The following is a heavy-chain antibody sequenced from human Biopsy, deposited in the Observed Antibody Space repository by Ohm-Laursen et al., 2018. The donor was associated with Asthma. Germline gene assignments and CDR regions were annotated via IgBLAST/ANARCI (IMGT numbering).Heavy chain of an antibody. CDR1: GFVFSQCG. D-gene: IGHD3-22*01. Sequence: SLRLSCAASGFVFSQCGMHLVRQGPGKGLEWVALVSSDGHNKYYDDSVKGRFTISRDNSRNRLYLQINRLTVEDSAVYFCARQSGQDYGDSSGFDIWGQGTKVAVSS. V-gene: IGHV3-30*03. CDR2: VSSDGHNK. J-gene: IGHJ3*02. CDR3: ARQSGQDYGDSSGFDI.